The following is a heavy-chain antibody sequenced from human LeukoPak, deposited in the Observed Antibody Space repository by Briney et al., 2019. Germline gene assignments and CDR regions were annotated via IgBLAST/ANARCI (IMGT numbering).Heavy chain of an antibody. Sequence: PSETLSLTCTVSGGSISSYYWSWIRQPPGKGLEWIGYIYYSGSTNYNPSLKSRVTISVDTSKNQFSLKLSSVTAADTAVYYCAGKYPEDRPLYYFAYWGKETLVTVSS. CDR2: IYYSGST. CDR1: GGSISSYY. CDR3: AGKYPEDRPLYYFAY. D-gene: IGHD1-14*01. J-gene: IGHJ4*02. V-gene: IGHV4-59*01.